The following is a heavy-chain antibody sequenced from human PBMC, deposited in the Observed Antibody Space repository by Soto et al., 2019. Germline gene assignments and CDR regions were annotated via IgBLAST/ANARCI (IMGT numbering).Heavy chain of an antibody. J-gene: IGHJ4*02. CDR2: ISTSSSYI. V-gene: IGHV3-21*01. CDR1: GFTFSGYD. D-gene: IGHD5-18*01. CDR3: AAALGTYSPFDY. Sequence: GGSLRPSXAAPGFTFSGYDMNWVRQAPGKGLEWVSSISTSSSYIYYADSVKGRFTISRDNAKNSLNLQMNSLRVEDTDVYYCAAALGTYSPFDYWGQGTPVTVSS.